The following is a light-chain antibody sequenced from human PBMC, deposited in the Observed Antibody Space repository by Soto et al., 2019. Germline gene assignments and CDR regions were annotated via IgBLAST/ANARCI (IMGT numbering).Light chain of an antibody. CDR1: QGISSN. Sequence: DIQLTQSPSFLSASLGYRFTITCRASQGISSNLAWYQQKPGKAPKLLIYAASTLQSGVPSRFSGSGSGTEFTLTISSLQPEDFATYYCQQFNSYPITFGQGTRLEIK. CDR3: QQFNSYPIT. J-gene: IGKJ5*01. V-gene: IGKV1-9*01. CDR2: AAS.